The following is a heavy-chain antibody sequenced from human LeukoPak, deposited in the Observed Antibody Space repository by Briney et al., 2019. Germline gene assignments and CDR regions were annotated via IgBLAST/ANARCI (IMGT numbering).Heavy chain of an antibody. J-gene: IGHJ4*02. CDR2: ISNSGSTM. Sequence: GGSLRLSCAASGFTFSSYGMNWVRQAPGEGLEWVSYISNSGSTMYYADSVRGRFTISRDNAKNSLYLQMNSLRAEDTAVYYCARNFASWGQGTLVTVSS. CDR1: GFTFSSYG. CDR3: ARNFAS. V-gene: IGHV3-48*03.